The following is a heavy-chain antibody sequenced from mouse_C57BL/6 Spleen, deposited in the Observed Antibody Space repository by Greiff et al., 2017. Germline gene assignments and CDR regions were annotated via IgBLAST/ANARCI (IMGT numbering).Heavy chain of an antibody. D-gene: IGHD3-1*01. CDR3: AREARATMDY. J-gene: IGHJ4*01. CDR2: INPNNGGT. CDR1: GYTFTDYN. V-gene: IGHV1-18*01. Sequence: EVQLQQSGPELVKPGASVKISCKASGYTFTDYNMDWVKQSHGKSLEWIGDINPNNGGTSYNQKFKGKATLTVDTSSSTAYMELRGLTSEDTAVSVYAREARATMDYWGKGTSVTVSS.